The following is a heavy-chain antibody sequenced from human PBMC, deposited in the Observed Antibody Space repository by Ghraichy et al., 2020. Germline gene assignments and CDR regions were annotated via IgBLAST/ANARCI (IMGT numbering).Heavy chain of an antibody. CDR3: ARGTTWDGYAVDG. CDR1: GFTFSSYW. J-gene: IGHJ6*02. D-gene: IGHD5-24*01. CDR2: INSDGSST. Sequence: GGSLRLSCAASGFTFSSYWMHWVRQVPGKGLVWVSRINSDGSSTNYADSMKGRFTISRDNAKNTLYLQMNSLGDKDTAVYYCARGTTWDGYAVDGWGQGTTVTVSS. V-gene: IGHV3-74*01.